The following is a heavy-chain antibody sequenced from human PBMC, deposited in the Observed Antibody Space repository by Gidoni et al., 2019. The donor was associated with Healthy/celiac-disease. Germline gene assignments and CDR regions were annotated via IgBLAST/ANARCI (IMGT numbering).Heavy chain of an antibody. CDR3: ARPSGSGPPYYYYGMDV. D-gene: IGHD3-10*01. V-gene: IGHV3-33*01. CDR1: GFTFSSYG. Sequence: QVQLVESGGGVVQPGRSLRLSCAAAGFTFSSYGMHWVRQAPGKGLEWVAVIWYDGSNKYYADSVKGRFTISRDNSKNTLYLQMNSLRAEDTAVYYCARPSGSGPPYYYYGMDVWGQGTTVTVSS. CDR2: IWYDGSNK. J-gene: IGHJ6*02.